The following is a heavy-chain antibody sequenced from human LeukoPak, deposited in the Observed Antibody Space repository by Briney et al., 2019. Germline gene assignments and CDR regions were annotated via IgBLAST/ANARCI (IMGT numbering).Heavy chain of an antibody. Sequence: SETLSLTCTVSGGSISSGGYYWSWIRQHPGKGLEWIGYIYYSGSTYYNPSLKSRVTISVDTSKNQFSLKLSSVTAADTAVYYCAREHYYDSSGYYDWGQGTLVTVSS. D-gene: IGHD3-22*01. CDR2: IYYSGST. CDR3: AREHYYDSSGYYD. CDR1: GGSISSGGYY. V-gene: IGHV4-31*03. J-gene: IGHJ4*02.